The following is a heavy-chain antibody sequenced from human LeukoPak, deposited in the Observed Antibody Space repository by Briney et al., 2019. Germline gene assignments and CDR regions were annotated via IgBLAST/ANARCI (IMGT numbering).Heavy chain of an antibody. V-gene: IGHV1-24*01. D-gene: IGHD1-26*01. CDR2: FDPEDGET. CDR3: ATVYTRIVGATILSY. Sequence: ASVKVSCKVSGYTLTELSMHWVRQAPGKGLEWMGGFDPEDGETIYEQKFQGRVTMTEDTSTDTAYMELSSLRSEDTAVYYCATVYTRIVGATILSYWGQGTLVTVSS. J-gene: IGHJ4*02. CDR1: GYTLTELS.